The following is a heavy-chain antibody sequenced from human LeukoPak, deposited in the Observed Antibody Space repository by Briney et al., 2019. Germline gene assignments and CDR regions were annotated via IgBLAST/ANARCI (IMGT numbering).Heavy chain of an antibody. CDR1: GFTVSGNY. D-gene: IGHD1-26*01. CDR3: ARDDRAVSLAY. CDR2: IYSDDNT. V-gene: IGHV3-66*01. J-gene: IGHJ4*02. Sequence: PGGSLRLSCAASGFTVSGNYMTWVRQAPGKGLEWVSVIYSDDNTYYADSVKGRFTISRDTSKNTPYLQMNSLRAEDTAVYYCARDDRAVSLAYWGQGTLVTVSS.